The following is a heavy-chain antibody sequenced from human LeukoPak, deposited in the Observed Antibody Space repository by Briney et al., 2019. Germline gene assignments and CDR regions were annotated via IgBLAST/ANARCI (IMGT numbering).Heavy chain of an antibody. CDR1: GGSISSSSYY. D-gene: IGHD1-1*01. CDR2: IYYSGST. CDR3: ARQGGTLLGYYFDY. V-gene: IGHV4-39*01. J-gene: IGHJ4*02. Sequence: PSETLSLTCSVSGGSISSSSYYWGWIRQPPGKGLEWIGSIYYSGSTYYNPSPKSRVTISVDTSKNQFSLKLSSVTAADTAVYYCARQGGTLLGYYFDYWGQGTLVTVSS.